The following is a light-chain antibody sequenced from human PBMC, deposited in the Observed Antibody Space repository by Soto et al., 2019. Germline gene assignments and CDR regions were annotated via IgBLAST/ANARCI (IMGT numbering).Light chain of an antibody. CDR3: QQYNKWAPLT. CDR2: GAS. Sequence: EVVMTQSPATLSVSPGERATLSCRASQSVSSNLAWYQQKPGQAPRLLIYGASTRATGIPARFSGGGSGTXXXXXISSLQSEDFAVYYCQQYNKWAPLTFGGGTKVEIK. J-gene: IGKJ4*01. CDR1: QSVSSN. V-gene: IGKV3-15*01.